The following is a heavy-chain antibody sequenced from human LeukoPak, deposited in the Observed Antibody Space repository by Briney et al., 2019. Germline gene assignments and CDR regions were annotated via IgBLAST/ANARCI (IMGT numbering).Heavy chain of an antibody. D-gene: IGHD3-22*01. CDR1: GYTFTSYG. Sequence: ASVKVSCKASGYTFTSYGISWVRQAPGQGLEWMGWISAYNGNTNYAQKLQGRVTMTTDTSTSTAYMALRSLISDDTAVYYCARDGVYYYDTTGYHSAGHFDLWGSGTLVTVSS. CDR2: ISAYNGNT. V-gene: IGHV1-18*01. J-gene: IGHJ2*01. CDR3: ARDGVYYYDTTGYHSAGHFDL.